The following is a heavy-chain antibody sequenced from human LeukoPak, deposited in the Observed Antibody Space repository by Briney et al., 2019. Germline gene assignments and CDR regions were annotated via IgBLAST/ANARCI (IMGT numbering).Heavy chain of an antibody. Sequence: ASVKVSCKASGYTFTSYDVHWVRQATGQGLEWMGWLNPNSGNTGYSQKFQGRVTMTRNTSITTAYMELSSLRSEDTAVYYCARDSVVPAASDENWFDPWGQGTLVTVSS. V-gene: IGHV1-8*01. CDR3: ARDSVVPAASDENWFDP. D-gene: IGHD2-2*01. CDR2: LNPNSGNT. CDR1: GYTFTSYD. J-gene: IGHJ5*02.